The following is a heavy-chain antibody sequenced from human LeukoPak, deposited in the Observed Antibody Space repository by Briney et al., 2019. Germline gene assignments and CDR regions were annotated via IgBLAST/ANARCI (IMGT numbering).Heavy chain of an antibody. J-gene: IGHJ6*03. D-gene: IGHD3-22*01. V-gene: IGHV3-7*01. CDR2: IKQDGSEK. Sequence: PGGSLRLSCAASGFTFSSYWMSWVRQAPGKGLEGVANIKQDGSEKYYVDSVKGRFTISRDNAKNSLYLQMNSLRAEDTAVYYCARRKYYYDSSGYYFDYYYMDVWGKGTTVTVSS. CDR3: ARRKYYYDSSGYYFDYYYMDV. CDR1: GFTFSSYW.